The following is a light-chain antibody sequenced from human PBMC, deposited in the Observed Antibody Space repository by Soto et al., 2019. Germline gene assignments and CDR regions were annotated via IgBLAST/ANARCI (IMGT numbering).Light chain of an antibody. Sequence: EIVLTQSPATLSLSPGERATVSCRASQSVSSYLAWYQQKPGQAPRLLIYDASNRATGIPARFSGSGSGTDFTITISSLEPEHFAVYYCQQRSNWPPRLTFGGGTKVEIK. CDR1: QSVSSY. J-gene: IGKJ4*01. CDR3: QQRSNWPPRLT. CDR2: DAS. V-gene: IGKV3-11*01.